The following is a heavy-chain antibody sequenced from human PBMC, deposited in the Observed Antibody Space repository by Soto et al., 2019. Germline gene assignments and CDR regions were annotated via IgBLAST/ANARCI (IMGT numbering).Heavy chain of an antibody. CDR2: ISYDGSNK. CDR3: AKTTYGGNSGDI. V-gene: IGHV3-30*18. J-gene: IGHJ3*02. Sequence: QVQLVESGGGVVQPGRSLRLSCAASGFTFSSYGMHWVRQAPGKGLEWVAVISYDGSNKYYADSVKGRFTISRDNSKNTLYLQMNSLRAEDTAVYYCAKTTYGGNSGDIWGQGTMVTVSS. CDR1: GFTFSSYG. D-gene: IGHD4-17*01.